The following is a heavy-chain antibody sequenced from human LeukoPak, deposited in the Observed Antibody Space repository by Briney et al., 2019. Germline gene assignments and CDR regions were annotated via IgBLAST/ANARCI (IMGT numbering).Heavy chain of an antibody. D-gene: IGHD5-18*01. J-gene: IGHJ5*02. Sequence: SETLSLTCTVSGGSISGSSYYWGWIRQPPGKGLGWIGSIYYSGSTYYNPSLKSRVTISVDTSKNQFSLKLSSVTAADTAVYYCAGHRVTDLVSDPWGQGTLVTVSS. CDR1: GGSISGSSYY. CDR2: IYYSGST. V-gene: IGHV4-39*01. CDR3: AGHRVTDLVSDP.